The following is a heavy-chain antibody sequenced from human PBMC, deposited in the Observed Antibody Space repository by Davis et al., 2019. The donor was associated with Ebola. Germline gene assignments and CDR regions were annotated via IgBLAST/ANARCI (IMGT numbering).Heavy chain of an antibody. CDR2: IIPIFGTA. CDR1: GGTFSSYA. D-gene: IGHD6-13*01. V-gene: IGHV1-69*13. Sequence: SVKVSCKASGGTFSSYAISWVRQAPGQGLEWMGGIIPIFGTANYAQKFQGRVTITADESTSTAYMELSSLRSDDTAVYYCARIVGSSWYEYFQHWGQGTLVTVSS. J-gene: IGHJ1*01. CDR3: ARIVGSSWYEYFQH.